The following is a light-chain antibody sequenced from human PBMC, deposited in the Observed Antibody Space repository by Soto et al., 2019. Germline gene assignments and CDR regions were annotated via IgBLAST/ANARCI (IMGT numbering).Light chain of an antibody. J-gene: IGLJ3*02. V-gene: IGLV1-40*01. CDR3: QSYDSSRWV. CDR1: SSNIGAGYD. Sequence: QSVLTQPPSVSGAPGQRVTISCTGSSSNIGAGYDVHWYQQLPGTAPKLLIYGNSNRPSGVPDRFSGSKSGTSASLAITGLQAEDEADYSCQSYDSSRWVFGGGTKLTVL. CDR2: GNS.